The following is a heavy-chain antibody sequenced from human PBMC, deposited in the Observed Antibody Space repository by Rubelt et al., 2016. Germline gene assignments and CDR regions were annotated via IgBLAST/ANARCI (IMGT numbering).Heavy chain of an antibody. CDR2: IWYDGSNK. J-gene: IGHJ4*02. V-gene: IGHV3-33*01. D-gene: IGHD1-26*01. CDR3: ARGGMGGSTGYFDY. Sequence: GGVVQPGRSLRLSCAASGFTFSSYGMHWVRQAPGKGLEWVAAIWYDGSNKYYADSVKGRFTISRDKSKNTVYLHMNSLRAEDTAVYYCARGGMGGSTGYFDYWGQGTLVTVSS. CDR1: GFTFSSYG.